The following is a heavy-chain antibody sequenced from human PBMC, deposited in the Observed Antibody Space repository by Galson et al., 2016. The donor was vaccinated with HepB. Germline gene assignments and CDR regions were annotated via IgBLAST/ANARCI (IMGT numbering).Heavy chain of an antibody. CDR3: ARIGGFGELPAGKRFNWFDS. J-gene: IGHJ5*01. CDR2: IDWDDDK. D-gene: IGHD3-10*01. Sequence: PALVKPTQTLTLTCTFSGFSLTTFGMCVSWIRQPPGKALEWLALIDWDDDKYYSTSLKTRLTISRDTSKNKVVLTMTNMDPVDTATYYCARIGGFGELPAGKRFNWFDSWGHGTQVTVSS. V-gene: IGHV2-70*13. CDR1: GFSLTTFGMC.